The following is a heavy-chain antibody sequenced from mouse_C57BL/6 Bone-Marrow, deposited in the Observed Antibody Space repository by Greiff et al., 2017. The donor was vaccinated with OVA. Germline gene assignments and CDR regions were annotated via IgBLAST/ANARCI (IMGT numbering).Heavy chain of an antibody. V-gene: IGHV5-9*01. D-gene: IGHD2-1*01. CDR3: ARLRSYYGNYGFAY. Sequence: EVKLVESGGGLVKPGGSLKLSCAASGFTFSSYTMSWVRQTPEKRLEWVATISGGGGNTYYPDSVKGRFTISRDNAKNTLYLQMSSLRSEDTALYYCARLRSYYGNYGFAYWGQGTLVTVSA. J-gene: IGHJ3*01. CDR1: GFTFSSYT. CDR2: ISGGGGNT.